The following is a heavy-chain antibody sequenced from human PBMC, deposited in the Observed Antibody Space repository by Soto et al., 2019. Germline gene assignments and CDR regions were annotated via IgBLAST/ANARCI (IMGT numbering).Heavy chain of an antibody. J-gene: IGHJ6*03. V-gene: IGHV4-34*01. CDR2: INHSGST. Sequence: QVQLQQWGAGLLKPSETLSLTCAVYGGSFSGYYWSWIRQPPGKGLEWIGEINHSGSTNYNPSLKSRVTISVDTSKNQFSLKLSSVPAADTTMYYCARSPWPYYYYMDVWGKGTTVTVSS. CDR1: GGSFSGYY. CDR3: ARSPWPYYYYMDV.